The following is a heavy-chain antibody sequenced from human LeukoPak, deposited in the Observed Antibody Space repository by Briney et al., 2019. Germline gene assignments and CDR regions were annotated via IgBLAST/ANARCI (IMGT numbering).Heavy chain of an antibody. CDR1: GYSVSSNYW. CDR2: VFHSGST. Sequence: PSGTLSLICAVSGYSVSSNYWWSWVRQSPGKGLEWIGGVFHSGSTNYNPSLMGRVTISLDKSKNQVSLKLRSVTAADTAVYYCARHRGGYNCHDYWGQGALVTVSS. D-gene: IGHD5-18*01. V-gene: IGHV4-4*02. CDR3: ARHRGGYNCHDY. J-gene: IGHJ4*02.